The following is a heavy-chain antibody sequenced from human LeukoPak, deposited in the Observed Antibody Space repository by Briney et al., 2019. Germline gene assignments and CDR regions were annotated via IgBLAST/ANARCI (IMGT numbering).Heavy chain of an antibody. Sequence: GGSLRLSCAASGFTFSRNGMTWVRQAPGKGLEWVSAISGSGGSTYYADSVKGRFTISRDNSKNTLYLQMNSLRAEDTAVYYCAKDPGYSYGNRFWFDPWGQGTLVTVSS. J-gene: IGHJ5*02. CDR2: ISGSGGST. CDR1: GFTFSRNG. D-gene: IGHD5-18*01. CDR3: AKDPGYSYGNRFWFDP. V-gene: IGHV3-23*01.